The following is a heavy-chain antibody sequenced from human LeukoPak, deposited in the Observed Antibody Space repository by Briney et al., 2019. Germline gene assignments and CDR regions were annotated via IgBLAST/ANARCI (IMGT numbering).Heavy chain of an antibody. Sequence: NTSETLSLTCTVSGGSISSSSYYWGWIRQPPGKGLEWIGSIYYSGSTYYNPSLKSRVTISVDTSKNQFSLKLSSVTAADTAVYYCARVFLEYYYYYYMDVWGKGTTVTVSS. V-gene: IGHV4-39*07. CDR2: IYYSGST. J-gene: IGHJ6*03. D-gene: IGHD3-3*01. CDR1: GGSISSSSYY. CDR3: ARVFLEYYYYYYMDV.